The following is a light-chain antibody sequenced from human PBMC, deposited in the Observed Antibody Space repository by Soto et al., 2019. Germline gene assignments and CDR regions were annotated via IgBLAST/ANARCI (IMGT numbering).Light chain of an antibody. J-gene: IGKJ1*01. V-gene: IGKV3-20*01. CDR2: GAS. Sequence: EIVLTQSPGSLSFSPCEIGTLSCSAIESVSSSYLAWYQQKPGQAPRLLIFGASSRATGTPDRFSGSGSGTDFTLTISRLEPEDFAVYYCQQYGSSPPWTFGQGTKVDIK. CDR3: QQYGSSPPWT. CDR1: ESVSSSY.